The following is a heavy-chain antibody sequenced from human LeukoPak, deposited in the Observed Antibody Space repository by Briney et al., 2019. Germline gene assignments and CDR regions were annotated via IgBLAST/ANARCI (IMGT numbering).Heavy chain of an antibody. D-gene: IGHD2-15*01. CDR2: TRNKANSYTT. Sequence: PGGSLRLSCAASGFTFSDHYMDWVRQAPGKGLEWVGRTRNKANSYTTEYAASVKGRFTISRDDSKNSLYLQMNSPKTEDTAVYYCAVGYCSAGSCSGSDGAYWGQGTLVTVSS. V-gene: IGHV3-72*01. CDR1: GFTFSDHY. J-gene: IGHJ4*02. CDR3: AVGYCSAGSCSGSDGAY.